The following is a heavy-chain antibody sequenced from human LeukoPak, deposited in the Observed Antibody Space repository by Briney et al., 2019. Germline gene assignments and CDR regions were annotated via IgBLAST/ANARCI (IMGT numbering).Heavy chain of an antibody. CDR2: IDPSDSYT. D-gene: IGHD3-10*01. J-gene: IGHJ4*02. CDR1: GYSFTRYW. Sequence: GESLNISCKGSGYSFTRYWISWVRQMPGKGLEWMGRIDPSDSYTNYSPSFQGHVTISADKSISTAYLQWSSLKASDTAMYYCARHFKGSYDNVDYWGQGTLVTASS. V-gene: IGHV5-10-1*01. CDR3: ARHFKGSYDNVDY.